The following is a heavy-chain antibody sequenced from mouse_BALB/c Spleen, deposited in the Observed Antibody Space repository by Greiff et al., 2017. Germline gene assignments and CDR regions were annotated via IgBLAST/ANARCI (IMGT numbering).Heavy chain of an antibody. D-gene: IGHD2-1*01. V-gene: IGHV3-6*02. CDR2: ISYDGSN. CDR3: AREGIYYGFAY. Sequence: EVKLQESGPGLVKPSQSLSLTCSVTGYSIPSGYYWNWIRQFPGNKLEWMGYISYDGSNNYNPSLKNRISITRDTSKNQFFLKLNSVTTEDTATYYCAREGIYYGFAYWGQGTLVTVSA. J-gene: IGHJ3*01. CDR1: GYSIPSGYY.